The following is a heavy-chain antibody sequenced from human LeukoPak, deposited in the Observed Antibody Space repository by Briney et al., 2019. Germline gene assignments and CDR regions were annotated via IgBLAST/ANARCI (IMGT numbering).Heavy chain of an antibody. Sequence: GGSLRLSCAASGFPFSSYSMNGAAQPPGKGLEWFSSISSSSSYIYYADSVNGLFAISRDNANNSLYLQMNRLRAEDTAVYYGARPRGDDPYDFWSDRPFDFWGQGTLVTVSS. J-gene: IGHJ4*02. CDR3: ARPRGDDPYDFWSDRPFDF. D-gene: IGHD3-3*01. CDR2: ISSSSSYI. V-gene: IGHV3-21*04. CDR1: GFPFSSYS.